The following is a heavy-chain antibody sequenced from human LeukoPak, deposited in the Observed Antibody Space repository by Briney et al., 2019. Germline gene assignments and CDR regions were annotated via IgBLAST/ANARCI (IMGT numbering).Heavy chain of an antibody. J-gene: IGHJ5*02. CDR3: TRLGYCSSTSCPDP. D-gene: IGHD2-2*01. V-gene: IGHV3-11*01. CDR2: ISSSGSAI. Sequence: GGSLRLSCAASGFTFSDYYMNWIRQAPGKGLEWVSYISSSGSAIYYADSVKGRFTISRDNAKNSLYLQMNSLRAEDTAVYYCTRLGYCSSTSCPDPWGQGTLVTVSS. CDR1: GFTFSDYY.